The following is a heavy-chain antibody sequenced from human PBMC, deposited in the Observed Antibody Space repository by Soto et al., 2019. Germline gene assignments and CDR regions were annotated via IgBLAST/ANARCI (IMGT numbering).Heavy chain of an antibody. D-gene: IGHD3-3*01. CDR2: ISSSGSTI. V-gene: IGHV3-48*03. CDR3: ARGPSYDFWSAYASYYYGMDV. Sequence: QSGGSLRLSCAASGFTFSSYEMNWVRQAPGKGLEWVSYISSSGSTIYYADSVKGRFTISRDNAKNSLYLQMNSLRAEDTAVYYCARGPSYDFWSAYASYYYGMDVWGQGTTVTVSS. J-gene: IGHJ6*02. CDR1: GFTFSSYE.